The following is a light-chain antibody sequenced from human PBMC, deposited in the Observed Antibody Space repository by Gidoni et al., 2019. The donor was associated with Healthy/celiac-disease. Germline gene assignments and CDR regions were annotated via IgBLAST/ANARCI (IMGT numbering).Light chain of an antibody. CDR2: LGS. Sequence: DIVMTQSPLSLPVTPGEPASISCRSSQSPLHSNGYNYLDWYLQKPGQSPQLLIYLGSNRASGVPDRFSGSGSGTDFTLKISRVEAEDVGVYYCMQDYTFGQGTKLEIK. J-gene: IGKJ2*01. CDR1: QSPLHSNGYNY. CDR3: MQDYT. V-gene: IGKV2-28*01.